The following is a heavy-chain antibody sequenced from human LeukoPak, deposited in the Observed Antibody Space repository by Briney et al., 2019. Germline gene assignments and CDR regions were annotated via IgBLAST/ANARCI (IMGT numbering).Heavy chain of an antibody. J-gene: IGHJ5*02. CDR3: ARDPGAIGEIIVVITTSGWFDP. V-gene: IGHV1-2*02. D-gene: IGHD3-22*01. CDR1: GYTFTGYY. CDR2: INPNSGGT. Sequence: GASVKVSCKASGYTFTGYYMHWVRQAPGQGLEWMGWINPNSGGTNYAQKFQGRVTMTRDTSISTAYMELSRLRSDDTAVYYCARDPGAIGEIIVVITTSGWFDPWGQGTLVTVSS.